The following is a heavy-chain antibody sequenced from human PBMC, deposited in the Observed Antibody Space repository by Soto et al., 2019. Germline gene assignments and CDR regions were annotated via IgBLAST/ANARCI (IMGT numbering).Heavy chain of an antibody. CDR2: INPIVSMS. J-gene: IGHJ4*02. D-gene: IGHD3-10*01. CDR3: AASYGSGYRAFDY. V-gene: IGHV1-69*02. Sequence: QVQLVQSGTEVKKPGSSVKVSCKASGDTFSFYTINWVRQAPGLGLEWVGRINPIVSMSNYAQKFQGRVWMTAEKSTSTAYMELRSLRSDDTAMYFCAASYGSGYRAFDYWGQGALVIVSS. CDR1: GDTFSFYT.